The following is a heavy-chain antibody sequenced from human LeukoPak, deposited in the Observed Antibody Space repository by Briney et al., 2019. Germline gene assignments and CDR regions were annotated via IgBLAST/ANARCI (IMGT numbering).Heavy chain of an antibody. D-gene: IGHD1-14*01. CDR1: GGSISSGGYS. CDR2: IYHSGST. CDR3: ASSIDHPSYYYYGMDV. J-gene: IGHJ6*02. V-gene: IGHV4-30-2*01. Sequence: PSQTLSLTCAVSGGSISSGGYSWRWIRQPPGKGLEWIGYIYHSGSTYYSPSLKSRVTISVDRSKNQFSLKLSSVTAADTAVYYCASSIDHPSYYYYGMDVWGQGTTVTVSS.